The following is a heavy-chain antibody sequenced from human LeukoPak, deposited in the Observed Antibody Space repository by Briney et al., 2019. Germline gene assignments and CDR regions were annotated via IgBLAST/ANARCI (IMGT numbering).Heavy chain of an antibody. V-gene: IGHV3-21*01. D-gene: IGHD3/OR15-3a*01. CDR2: MTNSRSY. Sequence: GGSLRLSCTVSGFTLSTYSLNWDRRAPGKGLEWVSLMTNSRSYYADSVKGRFTISRDNAKNSLDLVMSSLRVDDTAVYYCARGAWTAYYLDSWGQGTLVTVSS. J-gene: IGHJ4*02. CDR3: ARGAWTAYYLDS. CDR1: GFTLSTYS.